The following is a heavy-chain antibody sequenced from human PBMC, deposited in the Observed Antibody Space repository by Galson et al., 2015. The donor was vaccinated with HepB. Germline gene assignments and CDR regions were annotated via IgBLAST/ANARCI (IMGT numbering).Heavy chain of an antibody. D-gene: IGHD3-10*01. CDR2: INHSGRT. CDR3: ARGKGGSYGSGSDHFAMDV. J-gene: IGHJ6*02. Sequence: SETLSLTCAVYGGSFSSYSWNWIRQPPGEGLEWIGEINHSGRTKNNPSLKSRVTISVDMSKKQFSLKLSSVTAADTAVYYCARGKGGSYGSGSDHFAMDVWGQGTTATVSS. CDR1: GGSFSSYS. V-gene: IGHV4-34*01.